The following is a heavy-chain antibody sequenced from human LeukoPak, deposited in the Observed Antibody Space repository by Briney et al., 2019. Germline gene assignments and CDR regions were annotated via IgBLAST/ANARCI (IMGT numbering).Heavy chain of an antibody. CDR1: GFTFDDYA. CDR2: ISWNSGSI. CDR3: ARSRTSSSWGYFDY. V-gene: IGHV3-9*03. Sequence: PGGSLRLPCAASGFTFDDYAMHWVRQAPGKGLEWVSGISWNSGSIGYADSVKGRFTISRDNAENSLYPQMNSLRAEDMALYYCARSRTSSSWGYFDYWGQGTLVTVSS. J-gene: IGHJ4*02. D-gene: IGHD6-6*01.